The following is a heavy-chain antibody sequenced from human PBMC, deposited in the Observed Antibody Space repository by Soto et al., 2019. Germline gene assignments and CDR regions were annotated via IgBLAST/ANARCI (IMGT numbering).Heavy chain of an antibody. D-gene: IGHD3-10*01. CDR1: GYTFDTYG. CDR2: IRRYNGNT. J-gene: IGHJ4*02. V-gene: IGHV1-18*01. CDR3: ARDRGGSGSYSFDY. Sequence: QVQLVQSGAEVKKPGASVKVSCKASGYTFDTYGISWVRQAPGQGLEWMGWIRRYNGNTNYAQKFQGRVTVTTDTSTSTAYMELRTLTSDDTAVYYWARDRGGSGSYSFDYWGQGSLVIVSS.